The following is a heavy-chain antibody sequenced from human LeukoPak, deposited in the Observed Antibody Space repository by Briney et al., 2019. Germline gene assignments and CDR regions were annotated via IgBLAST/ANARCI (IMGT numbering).Heavy chain of an antibody. CDR3: AREGKYYYDSSGYYGSDYFDY. V-gene: IGHV3-21*01. CDR2: ISSSSSYI. CDR1: GFTFSSYS. Sequence: GGSLRLSCAASGFTFSSYSMNWVRQAPGKGLEWVSSISSSSSYIYYADSVKGRFTISRDNAKNSLYLPMNSLRAEDTAVYYCAREGKYYYDSSGYYGSDYFDYWGQGTLVTVSS. J-gene: IGHJ4*02. D-gene: IGHD3-22*01.